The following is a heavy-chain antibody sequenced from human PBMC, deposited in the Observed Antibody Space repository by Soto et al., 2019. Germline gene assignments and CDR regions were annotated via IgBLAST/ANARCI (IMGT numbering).Heavy chain of an antibody. CDR3: AHGRWEDSRDGYRGWFDP. D-gene: IGHD3-22*01. V-gene: IGHV1-69*02. Sequence: QVQLVQSGAEVKKPGSSVKVSCKASGGTFSSYTISWVRQAPGQGLEWMGRITPIRCKANYAQKFQGRVTITADKSTSTAYMELSILRSEDTAVYYCAHGRWEDSRDGYRGWFDPWGQGTLVTVSS. J-gene: IGHJ5*02. CDR2: ITPIRCKA. CDR1: GGTFSSYT.